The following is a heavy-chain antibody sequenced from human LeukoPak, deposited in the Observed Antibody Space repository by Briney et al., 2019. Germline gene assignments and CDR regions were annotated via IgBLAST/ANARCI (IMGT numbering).Heavy chain of an antibody. CDR2: IYYSGST. CDR1: GGSISSGGYY. CDR3: ATTSYDFWSGYYPQNNWFDP. D-gene: IGHD3-3*01. Sequence: SETLSLTCTVSGGSISSGGYYWSWIRQHPGKGLEWIGYIYYSGSTYYNPSLKSRVTISVDTSKNQFSLKLSSVTAADMAVYYCATTSYDFWSGYYPQNNWFDPWGQGTLVTVSS. J-gene: IGHJ5*02. V-gene: IGHV4-31*03.